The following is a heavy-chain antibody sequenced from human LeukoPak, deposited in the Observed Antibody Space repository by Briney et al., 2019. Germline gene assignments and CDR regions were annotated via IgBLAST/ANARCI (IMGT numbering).Heavy chain of an antibody. J-gene: IGHJ5*02. CDR3: ARGYCSSTSCKPWSGWFDP. V-gene: IGHV1-2*02. Sequence: ASVKVSCKASGYTFTGYYMHWVRQAPGQGLEWMGWINPNSGGTNYAQKFQGRVTMTRDTSISTAYMELSRLRSDDTAAYYCARGYCSSTSCKPWSGWFDPWGQGTLVTVSS. D-gene: IGHD2-2*01. CDR2: INPNSGGT. CDR1: GYTFTGYY.